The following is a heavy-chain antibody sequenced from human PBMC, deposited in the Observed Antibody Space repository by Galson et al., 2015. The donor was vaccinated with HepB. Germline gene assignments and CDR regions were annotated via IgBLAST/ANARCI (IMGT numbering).Heavy chain of an antibody. J-gene: IGHJ4*02. CDR3: VKDHHCSSTSCYASSGVDY. D-gene: IGHD2-2*01. Sequence: SLRLSCAASGFTFSSYAMHWVRQAPGKGLEYVSAISSNGGSTYYADSVKGRFTISRDNSKNTLYLQMSSLRAEDTAVYYCVKDHHCSSTSCYASSGVDYWGQGTLVTVSS. CDR1: GFTFSSYA. CDR2: ISSNGGST. V-gene: IGHV3-64D*06.